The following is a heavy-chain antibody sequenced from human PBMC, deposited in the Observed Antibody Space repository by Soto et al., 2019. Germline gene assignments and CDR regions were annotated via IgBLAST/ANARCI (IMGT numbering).Heavy chain of an antibody. CDR2: LDNTGST. J-gene: IGHJ6*02. D-gene: IGHD3-10*01. V-gene: IGHV4-59*01. CDR3: ARDLWGYGCVYGYPLDV. CDR1: GASISRYY. Sequence: QVRLQESGPGLVKPSETLSLTCTVSGASISRYYWSWIRQSPGKGLEWIGYLDNTGSTIYNTSLKSRVTISVDTSKNQFSLKMNYVTAADTAVYYCARDLWGYGCVYGYPLDVWGQVTTVTVSS.